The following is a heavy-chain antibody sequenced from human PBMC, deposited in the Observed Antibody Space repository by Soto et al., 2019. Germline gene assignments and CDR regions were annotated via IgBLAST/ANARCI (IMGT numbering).Heavy chain of an antibody. V-gene: IGHV3-7*03. Sequence: LGCSLAASGSTSSSSWRSWVRQAPGKGLEWVANIKQDGSEKYYVDSVKGRFTISRDNAKNSLYLQMNSLRAEDTAVYYCAREGFDPWGQGTLVTVSS. CDR2: IKQDGSEK. CDR1: GSTSSSSW. J-gene: IGHJ5*02. CDR3: AREGFDP.